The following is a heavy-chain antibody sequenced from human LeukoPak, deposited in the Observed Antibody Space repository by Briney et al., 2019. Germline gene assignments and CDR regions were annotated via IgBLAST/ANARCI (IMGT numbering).Heavy chain of an antibody. J-gene: IGHJ4*02. D-gene: IGHD5-12*01. CDR1: GFTFSSYA. V-gene: IGHV3-64D*06. CDR2: ISSNGGRT. Sequence: PGGSLRLSCSASGFTFSSYAMHWVRQAPGKGLEYVSAISSNGGRTYYADSVKGRFTISRDNSKNTLYLQMSSLRAEDTAVYYCVKGNSGYVRRYFDYWGQGTLVTVSS. CDR3: VKGNSGYVRRYFDY.